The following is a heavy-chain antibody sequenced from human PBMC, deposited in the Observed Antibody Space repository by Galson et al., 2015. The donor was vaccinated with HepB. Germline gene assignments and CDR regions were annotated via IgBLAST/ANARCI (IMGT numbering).Heavy chain of an antibody. D-gene: IGHD5/OR15-5a*01. V-gene: IGHV2-70*04. CDR2: IDWDDVE. Sequence: PALVKPTQTLILTCTTSGFSLRSGKVRVSWLRQSPGKALEWLARIDWDDVEYYSESLNSRLTISRDASKTQVFLSMTNMDPVDTGTYYCARSLYERKVLDYWGQGTLVTVSS. CDR1: GFSLRSGKVR. CDR3: ARSLYERKVLDY. J-gene: IGHJ4*02.